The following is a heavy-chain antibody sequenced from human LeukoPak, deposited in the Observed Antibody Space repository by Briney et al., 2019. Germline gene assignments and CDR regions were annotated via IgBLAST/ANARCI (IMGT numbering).Heavy chain of an antibody. CDR3: ARVRARTVWFDP. V-gene: IGHV4-34*01. D-gene: IGHD4-11*01. CDR2: INHSGST. J-gene: IGHJ5*02. CDR1: GGSFSGYY. Sequence: TSETLSLTCAVYGGSFSGYYWSWIRQPPGKGLEWVGEINHSGSTNYNPSLKSRVTISVDTSKNQLSLKLSSVTAADTAVYYCARVRARTVWFDPWGQGTLVTVSS.